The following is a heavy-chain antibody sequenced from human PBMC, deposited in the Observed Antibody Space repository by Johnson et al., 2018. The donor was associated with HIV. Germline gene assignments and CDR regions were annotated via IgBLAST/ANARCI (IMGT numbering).Heavy chain of an antibody. CDR1: AFPFDDHA. D-gene: IGHD5-18*01. CDR2: IYNDGSRT. J-gene: IGHJ3*02. Sequence: VQLVESGGGLVQPGRSLRLSCAASAFPFDDHALHWVARIYNDGSRTTYADSVKGRFTISRDNAKNSLYLQMNSLRAEDTAVYYCVRSIQLWLPGAFDIWDQGTMVTVSS. V-gene: IGHV3-74*02. CDR3: VRSIQLWLPGAFDI.